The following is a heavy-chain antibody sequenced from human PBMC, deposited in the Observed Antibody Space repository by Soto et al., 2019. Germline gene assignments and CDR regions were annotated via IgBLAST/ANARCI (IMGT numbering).Heavy chain of an antibody. Sequence: QVQLQESGPGLVKPSQTLSLTCTVSGGSISSGDYYWSWIRQPPGKGLEWIGYIYYSGSTYYNPSLKSRVTISVDTSKNQFSLKLSSVTAADTAVYYCARAPSDNWNDSGYFDSWGQGTLVTVSS. CDR1: GGSISSGDYY. V-gene: IGHV4-30-4*01. CDR2: IYYSGST. D-gene: IGHD1-20*01. CDR3: ARAPSDNWNDSGYFDS. J-gene: IGHJ4*02.